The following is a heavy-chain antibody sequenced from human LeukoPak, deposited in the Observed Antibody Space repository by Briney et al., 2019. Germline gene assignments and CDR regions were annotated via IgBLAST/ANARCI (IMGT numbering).Heavy chain of an antibody. CDR1: GGTFSSYA. CDR2: IIPILGIA. Sequence: GASVKVSCKASGGTFSSYAISWVRQAPGQGLEWMGRIIPILGIANYAQKFQGRVTITADKSTSTAYMELSSLRSEDTAVYYCARDPGGYYGSGSYLPWGQGTLVTVSS. J-gene: IGHJ5*02. D-gene: IGHD3-10*01. CDR3: ARDPGGYYGSGSYLP. V-gene: IGHV1-69*04.